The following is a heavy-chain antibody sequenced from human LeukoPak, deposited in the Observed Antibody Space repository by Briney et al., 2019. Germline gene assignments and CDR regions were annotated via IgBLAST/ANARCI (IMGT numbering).Heavy chain of an antibody. Sequence: GPTLVNPTQTLPLTCTVTGFSITTKGVGVGWIRQAPGKALEWLAIIFWDGNRRYNSSLRSRLTITSDNSKNQVFLTMTNMDPVDTATYFCAHSLRRPSCSGGNCYYFDYWGQGTLVTVSS. CDR3: AHSLRRPSCSGGNCYYFDY. D-gene: IGHD2-15*01. V-gene: IGHV2-5*02. CDR2: IFWDGNR. CDR1: GFSITTKGVG. J-gene: IGHJ4*02.